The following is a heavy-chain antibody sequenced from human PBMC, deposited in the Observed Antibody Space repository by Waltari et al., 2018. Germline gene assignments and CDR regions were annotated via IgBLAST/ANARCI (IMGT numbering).Heavy chain of an antibody. CDR1: GFTFDDYT. CDR3: AKGGASGWYYFDY. Sequence: EVQLVESGGVVVQPGGSLRLSCAASGFTFDDYTMHWVRQAPGKGLEGVSLISWDGGSTYYADSVKGRFTSSRDNSKNALYLQMNSLRTEDTALYYCAKGGASGWYYFDYWGQGTLVTVSS. V-gene: IGHV3-43*01. J-gene: IGHJ4*02. CDR2: ISWDGGST. D-gene: IGHD6-19*01.